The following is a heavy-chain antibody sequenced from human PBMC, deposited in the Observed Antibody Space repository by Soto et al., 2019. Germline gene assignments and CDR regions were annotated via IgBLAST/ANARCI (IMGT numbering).Heavy chain of an antibody. CDR3: ARERSRMATVDGERLHWFEP. CDR2: ISYDGSNK. Sequence: SLRVSCAASGCTSSTYTTHRVRQAPGKGLEWVAVISYDGSNKYYAYSVKVRFTISRDNSKNTLYMQMNSLRAEDKAVYYCARERSRMATVDGERLHWFEPWGQGTLVNVFS. D-gene: IGHD6-25*01. V-gene: IGHV3-30-3*01. J-gene: IGHJ5*02. CDR1: GCTSSTYT.